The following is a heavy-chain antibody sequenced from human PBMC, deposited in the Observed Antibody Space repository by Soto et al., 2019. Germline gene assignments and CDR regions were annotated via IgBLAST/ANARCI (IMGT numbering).Heavy chain of an antibody. J-gene: IGHJ3*02. V-gene: IGHV3-23*01. CDR1: GFTFNNYA. CDR2: ISGSGGGA. Sequence: EVQLLESGGGLVQPGGSLRLSCAASGFTFNNYALSWVRQAPGKGLEWVSGISGSGGGAYNADRVKGRFTISRDNSKNTLYLQMNSLRAEDTAVYYCAKSRGSGTYYNPLDAFDIWGQGTKVTVSS. D-gene: IGHD3-10*01. CDR3: AKSRGSGTYYNPLDAFDI.